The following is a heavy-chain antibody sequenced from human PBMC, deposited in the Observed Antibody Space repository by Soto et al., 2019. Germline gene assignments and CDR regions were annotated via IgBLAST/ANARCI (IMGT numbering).Heavy chain of an antibody. Sequence: QVQLQQWGAGLLKPSETLSLTCAVYGGSFSGYYWSWIRQPPGKGLEWIGEINHSGSTNYNPSLKRRVTISVDTSKNQFSLTLSSVTAADTAVYYCARGLRITMVRGVIPLHYFDYWGQGTLVTVSS. CDR1: GGSFSGYY. J-gene: IGHJ4*02. CDR3: ARGLRITMVRGVIPLHYFDY. D-gene: IGHD3-10*01. V-gene: IGHV4-34*01. CDR2: INHSGST.